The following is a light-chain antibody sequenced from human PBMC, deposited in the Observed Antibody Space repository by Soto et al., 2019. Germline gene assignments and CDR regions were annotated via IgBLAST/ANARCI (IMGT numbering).Light chain of an antibody. CDR3: QQYNKWPPLT. J-gene: IGKJ4*01. CDR1: QSVSSN. CDR2: GAS. V-gene: IGKV3-15*01. Sequence: EIVMTQSPATLSVSPGERATLSCRASQSVSSNLAWYQQKPGQAPRLLIYGASTRATGIPARFSGSGSGTEFTLTISSLQYEDFAVYYCQQYNKWPPLTFGGGTKVEIK.